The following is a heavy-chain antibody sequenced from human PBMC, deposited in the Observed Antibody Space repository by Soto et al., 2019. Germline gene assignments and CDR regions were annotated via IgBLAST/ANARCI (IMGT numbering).Heavy chain of an antibody. CDR2: ISAYNGNT. Sequence: ASVKVSCKASGYTFTSYGIGWVRQAPGQGLEWMGWISAYNGNTNYAQKLQGRVTMTTDTSTSTAYMELRSLRSDDTAVYYCARTQSSVVPADNWFDPWGQGTLVTVSS. V-gene: IGHV1-18*01. J-gene: IGHJ5*02. D-gene: IGHD2-2*01. CDR1: GYTFTSYG. CDR3: ARTQSSVVPADNWFDP.